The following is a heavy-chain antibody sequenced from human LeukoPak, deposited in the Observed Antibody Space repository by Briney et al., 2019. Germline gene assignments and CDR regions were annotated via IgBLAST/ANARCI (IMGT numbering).Heavy chain of an antibody. Sequence: SETLSLTCAVYGGSFSGYYWSWIRQPPGKGVEGIGEMNHSGRTNYNPSLKRRVTISVDTSKNHFSLTLTSVTAAHTAVYYCARRRKYYYGSGELDYWGQGTLVTVSS. V-gene: IGHV4-34*01. CDR2: MNHSGRT. CDR3: ARRRKYYYGSGELDY. CDR1: GGSFSGYY. D-gene: IGHD3-10*01. J-gene: IGHJ4*02.